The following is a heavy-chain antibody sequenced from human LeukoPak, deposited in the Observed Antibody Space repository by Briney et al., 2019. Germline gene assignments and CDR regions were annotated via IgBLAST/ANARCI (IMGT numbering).Heavy chain of an antibody. D-gene: IGHD4-17*01. CDR1: GGSISSSSYY. Sequence: SETLPLTCTVSGGSISSSSYYWGWIRQPPGKGLEWIGSIYYSGSTYYNSSLKSRVTISVDTSKNQFSLKLSAVTAADTAVYYCARSRDDYGDPWDAFDIWGQGTMVTVSS. CDR3: ARSRDDYGDPWDAFDI. CDR2: IYYSGST. J-gene: IGHJ3*02. V-gene: IGHV4-39*01.